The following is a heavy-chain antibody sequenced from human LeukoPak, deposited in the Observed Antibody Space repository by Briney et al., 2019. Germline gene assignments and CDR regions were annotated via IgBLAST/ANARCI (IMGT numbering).Heavy chain of an antibody. CDR2: INYCAST. Sequence: SETLSLTCTVSGGSISSEGYYWSWIRQPPGKGLVWSRYINYCASTYYNPSLMSRVTISVGTSKNQFSLKLSSVTAADTAGYYCARDYDFWSGYPQRTSGMDGRGQG. CDR1: GGSISSEGYY. CDR3: ARDYDFWSGYPQRTSGMDG. J-gene: IGHJ6*01. D-gene: IGHD3-3*01. V-gene: IGHV4-31*03.